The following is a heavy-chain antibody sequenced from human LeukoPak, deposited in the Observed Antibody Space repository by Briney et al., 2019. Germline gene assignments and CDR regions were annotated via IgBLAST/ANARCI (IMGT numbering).Heavy chain of an antibody. Sequence: GGSLRLSCSASGFTFGDYAMGWVRQAPGKGQEWLGFIRTKDFGATTQYPASVKGRFSISRDDSKRVVYLQMNSLNIEDTAVFYCTRLAGSGHDRFDFWGQGTLVTVSS. D-gene: IGHD5-12*01. J-gene: IGHJ4*02. V-gene: IGHV3-49*04. CDR3: TRLAGSGHDRFDF. CDR2: IRTKDFGATT. CDR1: GFTFGDYA.